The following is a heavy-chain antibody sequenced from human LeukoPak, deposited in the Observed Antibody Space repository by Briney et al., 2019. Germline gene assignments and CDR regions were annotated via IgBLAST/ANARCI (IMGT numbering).Heavy chain of an antibody. Sequence: PGRSLRLSCAASGFTFSSYAMHWVRQAPGKGLEWVAVISYDGSNKYYADSVKGRFTISRDNSKNTLYLQMNSLRAEDTAVYYCARDRRRNSSSFYFDYWGQGTLVTVSS. J-gene: IGHJ4*02. V-gene: IGHV3-30-3*01. CDR3: ARDRRRNSSSFYFDY. CDR2: ISYDGSNK. D-gene: IGHD6-6*01. CDR1: GFTFSSYA.